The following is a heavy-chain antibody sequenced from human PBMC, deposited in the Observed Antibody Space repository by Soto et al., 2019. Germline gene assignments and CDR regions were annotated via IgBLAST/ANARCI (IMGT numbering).Heavy chain of an antibody. CDR1: GGTFSRHA. CDR2: IIPIFGTA. CDR3: ARGRGGGKYCTNGVCYSRIGTYASGSQNWFDP. D-gene: IGHD2-8*01. V-gene: IGHV1-69*01. Sequence: QVQLVQSGAEVRKPGSSVKVSCKASGGTFSRHAISWVRQAPGQGLEWMGGIIPIFGTANHAQKFQGRVTIIADESTGTVYMELSSLRSEDTAMYYCARGRGGGKYCTNGVCYSRIGTYASGSQNWFDPWGQGTLVTVSS. J-gene: IGHJ5*02.